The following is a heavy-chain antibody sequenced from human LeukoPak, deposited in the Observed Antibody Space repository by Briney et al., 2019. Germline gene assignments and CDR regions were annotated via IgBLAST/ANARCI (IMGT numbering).Heavy chain of an antibody. CDR2: IYTSGST. D-gene: IGHD5-12*01. Sequence: SETLSLTCTVSGGSISSYYWSWIRRPAGKGLEWIGRIYTSGSTNYNPSLKSRVTMSVDTSKNQFSLKLSSVTAADTAAYYCARGPYENWFDPWGQGTLVTVSS. V-gene: IGHV4-4*07. CDR3: ARGPYENWFDP. CDR1: GGSISSYY. J-gene: IGHJ5*02.